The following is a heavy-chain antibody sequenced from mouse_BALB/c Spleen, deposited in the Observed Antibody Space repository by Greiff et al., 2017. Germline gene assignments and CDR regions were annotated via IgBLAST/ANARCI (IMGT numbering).Heavy chain of an antibody. J-gene: IGHJ4*01. CDR2: ISSGSSTI. D-gene: IGHD2-4*01. CDR1: GFTFSSFG. V-gene: IGHV5-17*02. Sequence: EVQVVESGGDLVKPGGSLKLSCAASGFTFSSFGMHWVRQAPEKGLEWVAYISSGSSTIYYADTVKGRFNISRDNPKNTLFLQMTSLRSEDTAMYYCARWRGYDYPYYAMDYWGQGTSVTVSS. CDR3: ARWRGYDYPYYAMDY.